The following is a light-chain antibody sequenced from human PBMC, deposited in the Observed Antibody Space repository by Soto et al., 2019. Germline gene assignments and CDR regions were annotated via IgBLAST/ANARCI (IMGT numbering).Light chain of an antibody. CDR2: DAS. CDR1: QSVSTY. CDR3: QKRSNWIT. J-gene: IGKJ5*01. Sequence: EIVLTQSPATLSLSPGERATLSCRASQSVSTYLGWYQQKPGQAPRLLIYDASNRATGIPARFSGSGSGTDFTLTISSLEPEDFAVYYCQKRSNWITFGQGTRLEIK. V-gene: IGKV3-11*01.